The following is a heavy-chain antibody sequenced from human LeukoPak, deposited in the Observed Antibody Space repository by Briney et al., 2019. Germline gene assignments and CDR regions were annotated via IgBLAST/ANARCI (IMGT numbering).Heavy chain of an antibody. CDR2: INHSGST. V-gene: IGHV4-34*01. D-gene: IGHD6-6*01. J-gene: IGHJ4*02. CDR1: GGSFSGYY. CDR3: ARAKTAARRSFDY. Sequence: PSETLSLTCAVYGGSFSGYYWSWIRQPPGKGLEWIGEINHSGSTTYNPSLKSRVTIPVDTSKNQFSLKLSSVTAADTAVYYCARAKTAARRSFDYWGQGTLVTVSS.